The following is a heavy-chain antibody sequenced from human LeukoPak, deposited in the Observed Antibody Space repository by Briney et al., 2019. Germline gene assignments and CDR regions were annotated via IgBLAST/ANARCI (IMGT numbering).Heavy chain of an antibody. V-gene: IGHV1-69-2*01. CDR1: GYTFTDYY. CDR3: ATVPTEWELLLENDAFDI. J-gene: IGHJ3*02. CDR2: VDPEDGET. D-gene: IGHD1-26*01. Sequence: ASVKISCKVSGYTFTDYYMHWVQQAPGKGLEWMGLVDPEDGETIYAEKFQGRVPITADTSTDTAYMELSSLRSEDTAVYYCATVPTEWELLLENDAFDIWGQGTMVTVSS.